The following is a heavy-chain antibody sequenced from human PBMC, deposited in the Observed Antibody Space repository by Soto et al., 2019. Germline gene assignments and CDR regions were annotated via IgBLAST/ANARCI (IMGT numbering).Heavy chain of an antibody. CDR2: ISTFNGNT. J-gene: IGHJ4*02. Sequence: QVQLVQSGGEVKKPGASVKVSCKTSGYTFINYGITWVRQAPGQGLEWMGWISTFNGNTNYAQKFQGRVTMTRDTSTTTAYMELRTLRSDDTAMYYCTTENTGTLPTVALDSWGQGTLVTVSS. D-gene: IGHD6-19*01. V-gene: IGHV1-18*04. CDR1: GYTFINYG. CDR3: TTENTGTLPTVALDS.